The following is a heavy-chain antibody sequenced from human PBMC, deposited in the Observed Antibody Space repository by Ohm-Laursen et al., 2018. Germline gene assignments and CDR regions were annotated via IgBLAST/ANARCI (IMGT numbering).Heavy chain of an antibody. V-gene: IGHV3-30*18. Sequence: SLRLSCAASGFTFSSYGMHWVRQAPGKGLEWVAVISYDGSNKYYADSVKGQFTISRDNSKNTLYLQMNSLRAEDTAVYYCAKGSTDYWGQGTLVTVSS. CDR1: GFTFSSYG. CDR3: AKGSTDY. CDR2: ISYDGSNK. J-gene: IGHJ4*02.